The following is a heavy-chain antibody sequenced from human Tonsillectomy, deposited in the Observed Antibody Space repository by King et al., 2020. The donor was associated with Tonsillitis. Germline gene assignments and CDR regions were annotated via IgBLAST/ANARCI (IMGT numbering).Heavy chain of an antibody. CDR1: GGSISSYY. CDR3: GRGLRYFDWLAPYYYYGMDV. J-gene: IGHJ6*01. CDR2: IYYSGST. Sequence: VQLQESGPGLVKPSETLSLTCTVSGGSISSYYWSWIRQPPGKGLEWIGYIYYSGSTNYNPSLTSRVTISVDTSKNQFSLKLSSVTAADTAVYYCGRGLRYFDWLAPYYYYGMDVWGQGTTVTVSS. V-gene: IGHV4-59*01. D-gene: IGHD3-9*01.